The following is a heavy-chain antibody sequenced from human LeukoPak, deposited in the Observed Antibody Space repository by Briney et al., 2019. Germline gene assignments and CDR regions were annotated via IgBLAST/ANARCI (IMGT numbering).Heavy chain of an antibody. CDR3: AREDVDITVATSGAFDI. V-gene: IGHV3-74*01. CDR2: IISDGSST. CDR1: GFTFNRFW. J-gene: IGHJ3*02. Sequence: GGSLRLSCAASGFTFNRFWMHWVRHAPGKGLVWVSRIISDGSSTNYADSVKGRFTISRDNAKNTLYLQMNSLRAEDTALYYCAREDVDITVATSGAFDIWGQGTMVTVSS. D-gene: IGHD6-19*01.